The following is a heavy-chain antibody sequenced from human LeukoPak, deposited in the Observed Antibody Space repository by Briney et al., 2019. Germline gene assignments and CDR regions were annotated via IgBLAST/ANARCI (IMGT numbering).Heavy chain of an antibody. CDR2: IFPAGSGT. D-gene: IGHD6-19*01. Sequence: RGESLKISCEASGYSFTSYWIGWVRQMPGKGLEWMGIIFPAGSGTRYSPSFQGQVTISADKSINTAYQQWSSLKASDTAIYYCARQQAVAGPGIDYWGQGTVVTVSS. CDR3: ARQQAVAGPGIDY. V-gene: IGHV5-51*01. CDR1: GYSFTSYW. J-gene: IGHJ4*02.